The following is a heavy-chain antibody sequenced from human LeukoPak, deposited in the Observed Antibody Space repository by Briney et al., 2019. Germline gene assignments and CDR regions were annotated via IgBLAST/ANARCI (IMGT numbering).Heavy chain of an antibody. CDR2: IRYDGSNK. Sequence: PGGSLRLSCAASGFTFSSYGMHWVRQAPGKGLEWVAFIRYDGSNKYYADSVKGRFTISRDNSKNTLHLQMNSLRAEDTAVYYCAKDGVVVVPAASPYYYYMDVWGKGTTVTVSS. V-gene: IGHV3-30*02. CDR1: GFTFSSYG. D-gene: IGHD2-2*01. J-gene: IGHJ6*03. CDR3: AKDGVVVVPAASPYYYYMDV.